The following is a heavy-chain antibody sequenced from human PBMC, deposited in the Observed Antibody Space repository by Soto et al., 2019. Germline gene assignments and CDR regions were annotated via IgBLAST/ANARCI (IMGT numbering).Heavy chain of an antibody. Sequence: SETLSLTCTVSGGSLSSYYWTWIWQSPGKGLEWIGYVYFSGNTNYNPSLKSRVTISIDTSKNQFSLRLASVAAADTAFYYCGSVRPSCYAPYDYWGQGTLVTVSS. J-gene: IGHJ4*02. V-gene: IGHV4-59*01. D-gene: IGHD2-2*01. CDR1: GGSLSSYY. CDR2: VYFSGNT. CDR3: GSVRPSCYAPYDY.